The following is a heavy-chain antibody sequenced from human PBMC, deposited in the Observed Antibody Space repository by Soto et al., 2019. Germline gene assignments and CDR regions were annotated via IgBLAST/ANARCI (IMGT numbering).Heavy chain of an antibody. V-gene: IGHV5-51*01. D-gene: IGHD3-10*01. CDR2: IYPGDSDT. J-gene: IGHJ6*02. CDR1: GFSFSTYW. CDR3: ASGYYGSGTPYGMDV. Sequence: GESLKISCKASGFSFSTYWIAWVRQMPGKGLEWMGIIYPGDSDTRYSPSFQGQVTISVDESIDTAYLQWSSLTASDTAMYYCASGYYGSGTPYGMDVWGQGTTVTVSS.